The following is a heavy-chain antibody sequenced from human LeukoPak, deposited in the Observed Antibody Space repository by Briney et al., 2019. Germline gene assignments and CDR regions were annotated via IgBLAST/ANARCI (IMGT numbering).Heavy chain of an antibody. D-gene: IGHD3-16*02. Sequence: GGSLRLSCAASGFTFNSYEMNWVPQAPGKGLECVSYITSSGSTIYYADSVKGRFTISRDNAKNSLYLEMNRLRAEDTAVYYCARAYDYVWGSYRYTDYWGQGTLVTVSS. CDR2: ITSSGSTI. V-gene: IGHV3-48*03. CDR3: ARAYDYVWGSYRYTDY. CDR1: GFTFNSYE. J-gene: IGHJ4*02.